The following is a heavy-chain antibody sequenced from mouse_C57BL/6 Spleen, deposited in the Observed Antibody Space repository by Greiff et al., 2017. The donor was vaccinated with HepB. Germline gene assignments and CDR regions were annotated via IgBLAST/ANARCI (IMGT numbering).Heavy chain of an antibody. J-gene: IGHJ3*01. CDR3: TVPPYYDYEFAY. V-gene: IGHV6-3*01. Sequence: EVQRVESGGGLVQPGGSMKLSCVASGFTFSNYWMNWVRQSPEKGLEWVAQIRLKSDNYATHYAESVKGRFTISRDDSKSSVYLQMNNLRAEDTGIYYCTVPPYYDYEFAYWGQGTLVTVSA. CDR2: IRLKSDNYAT. D-gene: IGHD2-4*01. CDR1: GFTFSNYW.